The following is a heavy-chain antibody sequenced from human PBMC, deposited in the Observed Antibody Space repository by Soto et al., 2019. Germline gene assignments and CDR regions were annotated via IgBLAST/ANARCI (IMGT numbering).Heavy chain of an antibody. D-gene: IGHD6-19*01. CDR3: ARDWPHGIAVAADYYYYGMDV. V-gene: IGHV1-46*01. J-gene: IGHJ6*02. CDR2: INPSCGRT. CDR1: GYTFTSYY. Sequence: ASVKVSCKASGYTFTSYYMHWVRQAPGQGLEWMGRINPSCGRTSYAQKFQGRVTITADESTSTAYMELSSLRSEDTAVYYCARDWPHGIAVAADYYYYGMDVWGQGTTVTVSS.